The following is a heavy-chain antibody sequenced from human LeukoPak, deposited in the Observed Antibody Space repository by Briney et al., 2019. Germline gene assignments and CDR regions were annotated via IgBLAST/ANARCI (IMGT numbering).Heavy chain of an antibody. D-gene: IGHD2-2*01. Sequence: PGGSLRLSCAAPGFTLIEYYMSSVRRAPGKGLEWISYITSSGSTIYYADSVKGRFTISMDNAKNTVYLEMNSLRTEDTAVYYCESSTWPAAVWGQGTLVTVSS. CDR3: ESSTWPAAV. CDR2: ITSSGSTI. V-gene: IGHV3-11*01. J-gene: IGHJ4*02. CDR1: GFTLIEYY.